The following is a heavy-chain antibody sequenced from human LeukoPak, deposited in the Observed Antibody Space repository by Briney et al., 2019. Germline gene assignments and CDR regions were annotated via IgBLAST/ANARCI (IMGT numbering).Heavy chain of an antibody. CDR1: GFTFSSYA. CDR2: ISGSGGST. CDR3: AKDSGGSYCFDY. Sequence: GGSLRLSCAASGFTFSSYAMSWVRQTPGKGLEWVSAISGSGGSTYYADSVKGRFTISRDNSKNTLYLQMNSLRAEDTAVYYCAKDSGGSYCFDYWGQGTLVTVSS. J-gene: IGHJ4*02. D-gene: IGHD1-26*01. V-gene: IGHV3-23*01.